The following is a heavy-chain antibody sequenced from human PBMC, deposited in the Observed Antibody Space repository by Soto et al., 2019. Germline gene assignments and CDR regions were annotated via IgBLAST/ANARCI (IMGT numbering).Heavy chain of an antibody. V-gene: IGHV1-46*01. D-gene: IGHD6-13*01. J-gene: IGHJ6*02. CDR3: ARDGYSSSWFWGGGCYYYYCMDV. CDR1: GYTFTSYY. Sequence: ASVKVSCKASGYTFTSYYMHWVRQAPGQGLEWMGIINPSGGSTSYAQKFQGRVTMIRDTSTSTVYMELSSLRSEDAAVYYCARDGYSSSWFWGGGCYYYYCMDVWGQGTTVTVSS. CDR2: INPSGGST.